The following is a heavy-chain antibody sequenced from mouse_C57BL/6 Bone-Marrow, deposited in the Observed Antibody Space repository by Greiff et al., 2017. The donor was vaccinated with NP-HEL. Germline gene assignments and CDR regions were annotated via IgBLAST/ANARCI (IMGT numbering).Heavy chain of an antibody. J-gene: IGHJ4*01. CDR2: INPSSGYT. Sequence: QVQLQQSGAELAKPGASVTLSCKASGYTFTSYWMHWVTQRPGQGLEWIGYINPSSGYTKYNQKFKDKATLTADKSSSTAYMQLSSRTYEDSAVYDCARYRASTGTRAMDYWGQGTSVTVSS. D-gene: IGHD4-1*02. CDR1: GYTFTSYW. V-gene: IGHV1-7*01. CDR3: ARYRASTGTRAMDY.